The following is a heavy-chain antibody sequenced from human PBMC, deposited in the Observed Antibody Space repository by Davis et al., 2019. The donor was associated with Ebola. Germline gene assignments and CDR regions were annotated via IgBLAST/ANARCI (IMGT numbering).Heavy chain of an antibody. CDR2: ISWNSGSI. CDR1: GFTFADYA. D-gene: IGHD4-17*01. J-gene: IGHJ6*02. CDR3: AAEMTTVTLFYYYGMDV. Sequence: GGSLRLSCAASGFTFADYAMHWVRQAPGKGLEWVSGISWNSGSIGYADSVKGRFTISRDNSKNTLYLQMNSLRAEDTAVYYCAAEMTTVTLFYYYGMDVWGQGTTVTVSS. V-gene: IGHV3-9*01.